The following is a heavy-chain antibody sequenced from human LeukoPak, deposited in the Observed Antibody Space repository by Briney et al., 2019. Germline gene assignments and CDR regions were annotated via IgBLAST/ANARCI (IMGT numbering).Heavy chain of an antibody. D-gene: IGHD4-17*01. CDR3: ARDYGDYFRWFDP. CDR1: GDSISSGGYH. CDR2: ISYSGST. V-gene: IGHV4-31*03. J-gene: IGHJ5*02. Sequence: SETLSLTCTVSGDSISSGGYHWTWTRQHPGKGLERIGYISYSGSTYYNPSLKSRVNMSMDTSKNPFSLSLTSVTAADTAVYYCARDYGDYFRWFDPWGQGTLVTVSS.